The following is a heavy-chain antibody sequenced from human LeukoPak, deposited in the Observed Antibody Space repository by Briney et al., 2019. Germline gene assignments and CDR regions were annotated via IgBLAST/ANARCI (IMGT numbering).Heavy chain of an antibody. Sequence: SETLSLTCAVYGGSFSGYYWSWIRQPPGKGLEWIGEINHSGSTNYNPSLKSRVTISVDTSKNQFSPKLSSVTAADTAVYYCARFYSSSWRTYYFDYWGQGTLVTVSS. CDR1: GGSFSGYY. V-gene: IGHV4-34*01. D-gene: IGHD6-13*01. CDR3: ARFYSSSWRTYYFDY. J-gene: IGHJ4*02. CDR2: INHSGST.